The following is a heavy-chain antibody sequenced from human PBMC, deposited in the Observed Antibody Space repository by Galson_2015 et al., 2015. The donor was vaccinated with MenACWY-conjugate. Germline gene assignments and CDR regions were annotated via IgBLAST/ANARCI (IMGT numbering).Heavy chain of an antibody. J-gene: IGHJ6*02. CDR3: VRGSIGWRGMDI. D-gene: IGHD2-15*01. CDR1: GFTFSTYW. Sequence: SLRLSCAASGFTFSTYWMVWVRQAPGKGLVWVSRVNSDGSGTGYADSVKGRFTISRDNAKNMLFLQMNSLKVEDTAVYFCVRGSIGWRGMDIWGQGTTVTVSS. V-gene: IGHV3-74*01. CDR2: VNSDGSGT.